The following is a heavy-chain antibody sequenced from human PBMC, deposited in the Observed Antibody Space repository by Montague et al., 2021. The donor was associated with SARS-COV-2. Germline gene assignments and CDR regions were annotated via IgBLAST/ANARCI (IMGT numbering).Heavy chain of an antibody. CDR1: GGSISSSNYY. J-gene: IGHJ4*03. CDR3: ASDTNTSRWGYRFDC. D-gene: IGHD6-19*01. Sequence: SETLSLTCTVSGGSISSSNYYWVRIRQPPGLGLEWIGNNYYSGTTYYNPSRQSRVTISVDTSKNPFSLKLSSVTAADTAVYYCASDTNTSRWGYRFDCWGQGTRVTVSS. CDR2: NYYSGTT. V-gene: IGHV4-39*01.